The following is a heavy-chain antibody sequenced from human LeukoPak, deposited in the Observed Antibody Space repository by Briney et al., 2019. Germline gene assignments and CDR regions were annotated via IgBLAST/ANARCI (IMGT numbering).Heavy chain of an antibody. V-gene: IGHV3-23*01. Sequence: GGSLRLSCAASGFTFTNYAMNWVRQAPGKGLEWVSIISDSGDNTYYADSVKGRFTISRDNAKNSLYLQMNSLRAEDTAVYYCARDSISVFRAFDIWGQGTMVTVSS. D-gene: IGHD2/OR15-2a*01. J-gene: IGHJ3*02. CDR1: GFTFTNYA. CDR2: ISDSGDNT. CDR3: ARDSISVFRAFDI.